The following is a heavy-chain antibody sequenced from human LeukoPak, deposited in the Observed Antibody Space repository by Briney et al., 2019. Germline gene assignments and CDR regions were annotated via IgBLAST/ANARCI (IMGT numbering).Heavy chain of an antibody. J-gene: IGHJ4*02. CDR2: IFYSGST. D-gene: IGHD5-18*01. CDR1: SGSISSYY. Sequence: SETLSLTCTVSSGSISSYYWSWIRQPPGKGLEWIGYIFYSGSTNYNPSLMSRVTISVDTSKNQSSLKLTSMTAADTAVYYCARGIYGYRFSFDYWGQGTLVTVSS. V-gene: IGHV4-59*01. CDR3: ARGIYGYRFSFDY.